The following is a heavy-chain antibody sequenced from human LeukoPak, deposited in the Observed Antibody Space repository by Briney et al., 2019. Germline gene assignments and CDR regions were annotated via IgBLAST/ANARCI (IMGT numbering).Heavy chain of an antibody. CDR1: GDSIISYY. V-gene: IGHV4-59*08. J-gene: IGHJ4*02. CDR3: ARRGYYGAFDY. CDR2: IFYSGST. D-gene: IGHD4-17*01. Sequence: PSETLSLTCNVSGDSIISYYWTWTRQPPGKGLEWIGHIFYSGSTTYNPSLKSRVTISVDTSKNQFSLKLSSVTAADTAVYYCARRGYYGAFDYWGQGTLVTVSS.